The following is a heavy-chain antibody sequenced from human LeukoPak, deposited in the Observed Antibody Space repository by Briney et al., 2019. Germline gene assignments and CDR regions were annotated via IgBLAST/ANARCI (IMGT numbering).Heavy chain of an antibody. J-gene: IGHJ4*02. CDR3: AREYCSGGTCFLPGY. D-gene: IGHD2-15*01. CDR1: GFSFSAYW. Sequence: GGSLRLSCAASGFSFSAYWMSWVRQAPGKGLEWLAIINRDGSEQYYVDSVKGRFTISRDNAMNSLYLQMNSLRADDTAVYYCAREYCSGGTCFLPGYWGQGTLVTVSS. V-gene: IGHV3-7*05. CDR2: INRDGSEQ.